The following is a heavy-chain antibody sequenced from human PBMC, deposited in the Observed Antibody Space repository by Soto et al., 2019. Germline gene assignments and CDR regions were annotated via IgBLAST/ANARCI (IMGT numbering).Heavy chain of an antibody. CDR2: VIPMVGMS. Sequence: QVQLVQSGAEVKKPGSSVKVSCTASGGTFSYYTISWVRQAPGQGLEWMGRVIPMVGMSSYAQKFQGRVTITADESTSTVYMVLSSLRSEDTAVYYCATNYGSGSTHFDYWGQGTLVTVSS. CDR1: GGTFSYYT. CDR3: ATNYGSGSTHFDY. J-gene: IGHJ4*02. V-gene: IGHV1-69*02. D-gene: IGHD3-10*01.